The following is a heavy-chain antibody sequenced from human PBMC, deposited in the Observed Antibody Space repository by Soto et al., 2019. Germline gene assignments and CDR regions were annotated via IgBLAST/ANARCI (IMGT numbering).Heavy chain of an antibody. CDR2: IIPILGIA. CDR1: VDTFSSYT. CDR3: ARDRGHPYGMDV. Sequence: QVQLVQSGAEVKKPGSSVKVSCKASVDTFSSYTISWVRQAPGQGLEWMGRIIPILGIANYAQNFQGRVTITADKSTSTANMELSSLRSEDTALYYCARDRGHPYGMDVWGQGTTVTVSS. V-gene: IGHV1-69*08. J-gene: IGHJ6*02.